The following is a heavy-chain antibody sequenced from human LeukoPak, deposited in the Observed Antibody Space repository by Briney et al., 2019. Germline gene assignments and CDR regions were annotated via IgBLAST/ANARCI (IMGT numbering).Heavy chain of an antibody. CDR2: ISGSGGST. V-gene: IGHV3-23*01. Sequence: GGSLRLSCAASGFTFSSYAMSWVRQAPGKGLEWVSAISGSGGSTYYADSVKGRFTISRDNSKNTLYLQMNSLRAEDTAVYYCAKGDTGWDSIRRYDYWGQGTLVTVSS. CDR1: GFTFSSYA. J-gene: IGHJ4*02. CDR3: AKGDTGWDSIRRYDY. D-gene: IGHD5-18*01.